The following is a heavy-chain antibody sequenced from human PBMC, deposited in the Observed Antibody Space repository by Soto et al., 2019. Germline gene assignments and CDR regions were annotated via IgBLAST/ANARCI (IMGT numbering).Heavy chain of an antibody. V-gene: IGHV1-69*04. CDR3: VRELYRSGSYPDY. J-gene: IGHJ4*02. Sequence: QVQLVQSGAEVKRPGSSVKVSCKASGGTFITYTLSWVRQAPGQGLEWMGKIIPVLDRVDYALKFQGRVALSADKSTSTTYMELSSLRSEDTAVYYCVRELYRSGSYPDYWGQGTLITVSS. CDR2: IIPVLDRV. CDR1: GGTFITYT. D-gene: IGHD3-10*01.